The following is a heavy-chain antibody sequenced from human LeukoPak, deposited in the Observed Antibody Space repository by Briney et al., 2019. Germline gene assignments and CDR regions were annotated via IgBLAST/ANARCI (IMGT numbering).Heavy chain of an antibody. CDR2: IYYSGST. Sequence: TSETLSLTCTVSGGSISSYYWSWIRQPPGKGLEWIGYIYYSGSTNYNPSLKSRVTISVDTSKNQFSLKLSSVTAADTAVYYCARGSRWPQPTDYWGQGTLVTVSS. CDR3: ARGSRWPQPTDY. D-gene: IGHD5-24*01. V-gene: IGHV4-59*01. CDR1: GGSISSYY. J-gene: IGHJ4*02.